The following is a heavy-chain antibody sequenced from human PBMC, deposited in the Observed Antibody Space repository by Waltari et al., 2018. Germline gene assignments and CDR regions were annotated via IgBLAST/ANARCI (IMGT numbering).Heavy chain of an antibody. D-gene: IGHD7-27*01. Sequence: QVQLVESGGGVVQPGGSLRPSCAASGFTFSSYGMHWVRQAPGKGLEWVAFIRYDGSNKYYADSVKGRFTISRDNSKNTLYLQMNSLRAEDTAVYYCAKDLRGNWGFYYYYYMDVWGKGTTVTVSS. V-gene: IGHV3-30*02. CDR2: IRYDGSNK. J-gene: IGHJ6*03. CDR3: AKDLRGNWGFYYYYYMDV. CDR1: GFTFSSYG.